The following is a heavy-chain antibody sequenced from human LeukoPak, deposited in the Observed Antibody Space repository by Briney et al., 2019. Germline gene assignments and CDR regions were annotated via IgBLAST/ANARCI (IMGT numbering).Heavy chain of an antibody. D-gene: IGHD3-16*01. J-gene: IGHJ4*02. Sequence: GESLKVSCKASGYTFTGYYMHWVRQAPGQGREWMGWINPNSGGTNYAQKFQGRVTMTRDTSISTAYMELSRLRSDDTAVYYCARLEGGPDYFDYWGQGTLVTVSS. CDR2: INPNSGGT. CDR1: GYTFTGYY. V-gene: IGHV1-2*02. CDR3: ARLEGGPDYFDY.